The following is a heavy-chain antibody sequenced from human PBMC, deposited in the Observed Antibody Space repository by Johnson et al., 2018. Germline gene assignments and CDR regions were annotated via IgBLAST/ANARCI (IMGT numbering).Heavy chain of an antibody. J-gene: IGHJ3*02. CDR2: IRSKAYGGTT. V-gene: IGHV3-49*04. CDR1: GFTVSSNY. CDR3: TRFGYGDYVDAFDI. D-gene: IGHD4-17*01. Sequence: EVQLVESGGGLIQPGGSLRLSCAASGFTVSSNYMSWVRQAPGKGLEWVGFIRSKAYGGTTEYAASVKGRFTISRDDSKSIAYLQMNSLKTEDTAVYYCTRFGYGDYVDAFDIWGQGTMVTVSS.